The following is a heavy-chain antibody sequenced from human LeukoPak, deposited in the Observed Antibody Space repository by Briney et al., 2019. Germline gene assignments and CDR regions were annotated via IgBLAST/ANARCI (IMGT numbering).Heavy chain of an antibody. J-gene: IGHJ6*02. D-gene: IGHD5-18*01. Sequence: PGGSLRLSCAASGFTFSDYYMSWIRQAPGKGLEWASYISSSGSTIYYADSVKGRFTISRDNAKNSLYLQMNSLRAEDTAVYYCARDTAMVTGYYYGMDVWGQGTTVTVSS. CDR1: GFTFSDYY. CDR3: ARDTAMVTGYYYGMDV. V-gene: IGHV3-11*01. CDR2: ISSSGSTI.